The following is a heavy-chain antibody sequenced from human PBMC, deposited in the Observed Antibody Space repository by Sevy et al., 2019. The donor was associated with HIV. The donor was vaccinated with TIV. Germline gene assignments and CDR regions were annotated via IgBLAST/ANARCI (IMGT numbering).Heavy chain of an antibody. J-gene: IGHJ4*02. D-gene: IGHD6-19*01. CDR3: ARRGASGGWYHFDY. V-gene: IGHV5-51*01. Sequence: GESLKISCKASGYSFTSSWTGWVRQMPGKGLEWMGIIYTTDSDARYSPSFEGQVTISVDKSISTAYLQWSSLKASDTAMYYCARRGASGGWYHFDYWGQGTLATVSS. CDR1: GYSFTSSW. CDR2: IYTTDSDA.